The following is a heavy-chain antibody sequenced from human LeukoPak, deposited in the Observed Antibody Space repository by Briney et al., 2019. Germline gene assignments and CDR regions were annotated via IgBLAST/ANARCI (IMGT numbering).Heavy chain of an antibody. J-gene: IGHJ4*02. Sequence: PSETLSLTCTVSGGSLSTYYWSWVRQPPGKGLEWIGYVYYSGSTEYNPSLKSRVIISIDTSKIQFSLKLNSMTAADTAVYYCARGRDFWSGYSFDYWGQGTLVTVSS. D-gene: IGHD3-3*01. V-gene: IGHV4-59*01. CDR2: VYYSGST. CDR3: ARGRDFWSGYSFDY. CDR1: GGSLSTYY.